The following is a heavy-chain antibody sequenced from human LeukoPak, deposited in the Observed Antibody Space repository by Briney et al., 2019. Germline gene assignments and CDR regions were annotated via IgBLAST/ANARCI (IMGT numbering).Heavy chain of an antibody. J-gene: IGHJ4*02. CDR1: GFTFFSSYG. Sequence: GGSLRLSCAASGFTFFSSYGMHWVRQAPGKGLEWVAVISHDGSDKYYVDSVKGRFTISRDNSKNTLCLQMNTLRTEDTAVYYCAKDSSGSYYSGGFDYWGQGALVTVSS. CDR3: AKDSSGSYYSGGFDY. V-gene: IGHV3-30*18. D-gene: IGHD3-10*01. CDR2: ISHDGSDK.